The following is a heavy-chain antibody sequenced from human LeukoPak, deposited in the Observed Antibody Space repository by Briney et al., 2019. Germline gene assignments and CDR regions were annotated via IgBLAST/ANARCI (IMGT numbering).Heavy chain of an antibody. Sequence: GGSLRLSCAASGFTVSSNYMSWVRQAPGKGLEWVSVIYSGGSTYYADSVKGRFTISRDNSKNTLYLQMNSLRAEDTAVYYCASPLDYYYYMDVWGKGTTVTVSS. CDR3: ASPLDYYYYMDV. CDR1: GFTVSSNY. CDR2: IYSGGST. J-gene: IGHJ6*03. V-gene: IGHV3-66*01.